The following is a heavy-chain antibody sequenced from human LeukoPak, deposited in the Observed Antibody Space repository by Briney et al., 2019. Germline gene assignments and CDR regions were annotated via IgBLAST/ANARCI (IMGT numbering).Heavy chain of an antibody. J-gene: IGHJ4*02. Sequence: GGSLRLSCAASGFTFSSYGMHWVRQAPGKGLEWVAVISYDGSNKYYADSVKGRFTISRDNSKNTLYLQMNSLRAEDTAGYYCAKDSGYYGLGFDYWGQGTLVNVSS. CDR3: AKDSGYYGLGFDY. CDR2: ISYDGSNK. V-gene: IGHV3-30*18. D-gene: IGHD3-22*01. CDR1: GFTFSSYG.